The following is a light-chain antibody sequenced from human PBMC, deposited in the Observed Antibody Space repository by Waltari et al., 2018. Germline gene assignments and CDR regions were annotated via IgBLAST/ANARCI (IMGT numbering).Light chain of an antibody. Sequence: DIQMTQASSSLSASVGDRVNITPRASRSVSIYLNWYQQKPGKAPNLLIYATSALQTGVPSRFSGSGSGTDFTLTITNLQPEDFGIYYCQQTYDTPLTFGAGTKVQLK. J-gene: IGKJ4*01. V-gene: IGKV1-39*01. CDR3: QQTYDTPLT. CDR1: RSVSIY. CDR2: ATS.